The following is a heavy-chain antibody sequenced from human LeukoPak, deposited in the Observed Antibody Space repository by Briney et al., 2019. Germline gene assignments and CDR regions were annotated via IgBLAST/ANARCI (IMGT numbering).Heavy chain of an antibody. J-gene: IGHJ4*02. V-gene: IGHV4-34*01. CDR1: GGSFSGYY. CDR3: AKSGGSGLIDY. CDR2: INHSGST. D-gene: IGHD1-26*01. Sequence: SETLSLTCAVYGGSFSGYYWSWIRQPPGKGLEWIGEINHSGSTYYNASLNSRVTISIDASKNQFSLKLSSVTATDTAVYYCAKSGGSGLIDYWGQGTLVTVSS.